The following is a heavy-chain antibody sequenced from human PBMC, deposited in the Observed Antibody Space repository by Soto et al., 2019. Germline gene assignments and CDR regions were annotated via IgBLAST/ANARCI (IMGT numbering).Heavy chain of an antibody. CDR1: GGSVSGYY. CDR3: ARTYQIRFLEWLPSQTCSDP. D-gene: IGHD3-3*01. Sequence: SETLSLTCAVCGGSVSGYYWSWIRQPPGKGLEWIGEINHSGSTNYNPSLKSRVTISVDTSRNQFSLKLSSVTAADTAVYYCARTYQIRFLEWLPSQTCSDPRGHGTPVPVSS. V-gene: IGHV4-34*01. CDR2: INHSGST. J-gene: IGHJ5*02.